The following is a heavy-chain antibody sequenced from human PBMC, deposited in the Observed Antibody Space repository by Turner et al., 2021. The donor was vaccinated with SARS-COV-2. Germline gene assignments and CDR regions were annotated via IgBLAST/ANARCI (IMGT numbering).Heavy chain of an antibody. CDR2: IYYSGST. CDR1: GGSISSGDYY. V-gene: IGHV4-30-4*01. J-gene: IGHJ4*02. D-gene: IGHD2-8*01. Sequence: QVQLQESGPGLVKPSQTLSLTCTVSGGSISSGDYYWSWIRQPPGKGVEWIGYIYYSGSTYYNPSLKSRVTISVDTSKSQFSLKLSSVTAADTAVYYCARVVVLRRAYFDYWGQGTLVTVSS. CDR3: ARVVVLRRAYFDY.